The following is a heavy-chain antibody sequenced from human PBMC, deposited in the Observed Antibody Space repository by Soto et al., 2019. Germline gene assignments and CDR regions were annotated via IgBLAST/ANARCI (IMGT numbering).Heavy chain of an antibody. CDR2: ISWNSGSI. CDR1: GFTFDDYA. J-gene: IGHJ4*02. Sequence: EVQLVESGGGLVQPGRSLRLSCAASGFTFDDYAMHWVRQAPGKGLEWVSGISWNSGSIGYADSVKGRFTISRDNAKNSLYLQMNSLRAEDTAMYYCAKVPYGDYGSHYDYWGQGTLVTVSS. V-gene: IGHV3-9*01. CDR3: AKVPYGDYGSHYDY. D-gene: IGHD4-17*01.